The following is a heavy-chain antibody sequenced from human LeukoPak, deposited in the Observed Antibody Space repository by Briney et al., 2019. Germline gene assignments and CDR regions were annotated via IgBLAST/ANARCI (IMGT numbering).Heavy chain of an antibody. CDR3: ARADTIFGVVDY. D-gene: IGHD3-3*01. Sequence: ASVKVSCKTSGYTFTSYGISWVRQAPGQGLEWMGWISAYNGNTNYAQKLQGRVTMTTDTSTSTAYMELRSLRSDDTAVYYCARADTIFGVVDYWGQGTLVTVSS. CDR1: GYTFTSYG. V-gene: IGHV1-18*01. J-gene: IGHJ4*02. CDR2: ISAYNGNT.